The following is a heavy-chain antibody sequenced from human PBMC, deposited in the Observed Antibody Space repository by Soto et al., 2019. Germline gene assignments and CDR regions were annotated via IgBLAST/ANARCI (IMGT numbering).Heavy chain of an antibody. J-gene: IGHJ4*02. V-gene: IGHV3-30*18. CDR3: AKQGKYFYGPGSPYFDS. Sequence: QVQMVESGGGVAQPGKSLRLSCVASGFMFSDFGMHWVRQAPGKGLEWVALISYDSSNPYYADSVKGRFTISRDNSKNTLYLEMTSLRPEDTALYYCAKQGKYFYGPGSPYFDSWGQGTLVTVSS. D-gene: IGHD3-10*01. CDR1: GFMFSDFG. CDR2: ISYDSSNP.